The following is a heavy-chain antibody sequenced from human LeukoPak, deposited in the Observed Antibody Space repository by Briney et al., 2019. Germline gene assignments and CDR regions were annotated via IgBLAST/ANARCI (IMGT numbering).Heavy chain of an antibody. Sequence: YYSGSTNYNPSLKSRVTISVDTSKNQFSLKLSSVTAADTAVYYCAREVVAAAGTVDYWGQGALVIVSS. V-gene: IGHV4-59*01. D-gene: IGHD6-13*01. CDR3: AREVVAAAGTVDY. J-gene: IGHJ4*02. CDR2: YYSGST.